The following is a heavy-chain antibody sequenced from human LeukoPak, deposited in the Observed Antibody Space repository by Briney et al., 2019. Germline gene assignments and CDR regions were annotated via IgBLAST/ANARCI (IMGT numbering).Heavy chain of an antibody. CDR3: ARAYSSSWYFNWFDP. CDR1: GGSLSSSSYY. V-gene: IGHV4-39*07. Sequence: SETLSLTCTVSGGSLSSSSYYWGWLRQPPGTGLEWFGNIYPSGTTYYNPSLKTRVTISVDTSKNQFSLKLSSVTAADTAVYFCARAYSSSWYFNWFDPWGQGTLVTVSS. D-gene: IGHD6-13*01. CDR2: IYPSGTT. J-gene: IGHJ5*02.